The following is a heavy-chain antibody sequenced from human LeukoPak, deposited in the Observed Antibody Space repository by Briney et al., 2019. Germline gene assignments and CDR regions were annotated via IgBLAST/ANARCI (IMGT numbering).Heavy chain of an antibody. D-gene: IGHD3-10*01. CDR2: INHSGST. J-gene: IGHJ5*02. CDR1: GYSISSGYY. Sequence: SETLSLTCTVSGYSISSGYYWGWIRQPPGKGLEWIGSINHSGSTYYNPSLKSRVTISVDTSKNQFSLKLSSVTAADTAVYYCARDWYYYGSGSYLRWFDPWGQGTLVTVSS. V-gene: IGHV4-38-2*02. CDR3: ARDWYYYGSGSYLRWFDP.